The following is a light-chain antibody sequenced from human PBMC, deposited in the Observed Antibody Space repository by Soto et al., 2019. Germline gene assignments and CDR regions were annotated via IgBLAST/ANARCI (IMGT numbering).Light chain of an antibody. J-gene: IGKJ5*01. Sequence: DVVMTQSPLSLPVTLGQPASISCRSSQGLVYRDGNIYLSWFQQRPGQSPRRLIYQVSNRDSGVPDRFSGSGSGTDFTLKISRVVAEDVGIYHCMQGTHWITFGQGTRLEIK. CDR2: QVS. CDR3: MQGTHWIT. CDR1: QGLVYRDGNIY. V-gene: IGKV2-30*01.